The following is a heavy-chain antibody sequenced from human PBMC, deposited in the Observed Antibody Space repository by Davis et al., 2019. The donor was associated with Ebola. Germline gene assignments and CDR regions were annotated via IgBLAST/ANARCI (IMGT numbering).Heavy chain of an antibody. J-gene: IGHJ5*02. D-gene: IGHD4-17*01. V-gene: IGHV4-34*01. CDR1: GGSFSGYY. CDR2: INQSGLT. Sequence: PGGSLRLSCAVYGGSFSGYYWSWIRQPPGKGLEWIGEINQSGLTNYIPSLKSRVTISVDTSKSQFSLKLSSVTAADTAVYYCARSDYGDYSRGWFDPWGQGTLVTVSS. CDR3: ARSDYGDYSRGWFDP.